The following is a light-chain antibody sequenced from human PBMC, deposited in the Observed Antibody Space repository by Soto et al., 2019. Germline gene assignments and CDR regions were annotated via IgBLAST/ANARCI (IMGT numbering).Light chain of an antibody. CDR1: SSDIGRYNF. CDR2: EAT. J-gene: IGLJ1*01. Sequence: QSVLTQPASMSGSPGQSITISCTGTSSDIGRYNFVSWYQHHPDKAPKLIIYEATKRPSGVSYRFSGSKSGNTASLTISGLQAEDEADYYCTSYTITSPYVFGTGTKVTVL. CDR3: TSYTITSPYV. V-gene: IGLV2-14*01.